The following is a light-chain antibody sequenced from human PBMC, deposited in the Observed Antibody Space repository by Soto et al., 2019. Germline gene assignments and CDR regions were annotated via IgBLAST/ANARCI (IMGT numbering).Light chain of an antibody. Sequence: ELVLTQSPGTLSLSPGERATLSCGASQSVSSDLAWYHQKPGQAPRLLIYGASTRATGIPARFSGSRSGTDFTLTISSLEPEDFAVYYCQQYGSSPITFGQGTRLEIK. CDR2: GAS. J-gene: IGKJ5*01. CDR3: QQYGSSPIT. CDR1: QSVSSD. V-gene: IGKV3-20*01.